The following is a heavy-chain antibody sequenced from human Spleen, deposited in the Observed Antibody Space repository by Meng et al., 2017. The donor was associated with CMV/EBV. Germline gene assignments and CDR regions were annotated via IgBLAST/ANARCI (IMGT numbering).Heavy chain of an antibody. D-gene: IGHD5-12*01. CDR2: INTDGSST. J-gene: IGHJ3*02. Sequence: GESLKISCAASGFTFSSYWMHWVRQAPGKGLVWVSRINTDGSSTSYADSVKGRFTISRDNAKNSLYLQMDSLRADDTGLYYCARDDFATNAFDIWGQGTMVTVSS. CDR1: GFTFSSYW. CDR3: ARDDFATNAFDI. V-gene: IGHV3-74*01.